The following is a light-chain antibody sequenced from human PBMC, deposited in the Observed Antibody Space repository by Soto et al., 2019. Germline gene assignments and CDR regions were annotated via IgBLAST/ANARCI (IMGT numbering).Light chain of an antibody. CDR3: QQYGSSPTT. Sequence: EIVLTQSPGTLSLSPGERATLSCRASQTVLNNYLTWYQQKPGQAPRRLIFGASIRATGIPDRFSGSGSGTDFTLTISRLEPEDFPVYYCQQYGSSPTTFGKGTKVDIK. J-gene: IGKJ1*01. CDR1: QTVLNNY. V-gene: IGKV3-20*01. CDR2: GAS.